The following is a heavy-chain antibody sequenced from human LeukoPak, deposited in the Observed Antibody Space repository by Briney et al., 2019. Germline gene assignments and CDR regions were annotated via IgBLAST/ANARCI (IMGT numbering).Heavy chain of an antibody. V-gene: IGHV4-59*07. CDR3: ARSSGSSPYYYDYYMDV. Sequence: TPSDTLSLTCTVSGGSISIYYWSWIRHPPGGGLECIGYIYYSGNTNYNPSLKSRVTISVDTSKNQFSLKLSSVTAADTAVYYCARSSGSSPYYYDYYMDVWGKGTTVTVSS. J-gene: IGHJ6*03. CDR2: IYYSGNT. CDR1: GGSISIYY. D-gene: IGHD6-6*01.